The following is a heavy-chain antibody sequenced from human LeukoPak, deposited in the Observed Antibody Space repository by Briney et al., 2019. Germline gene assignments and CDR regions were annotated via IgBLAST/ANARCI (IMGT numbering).Heavy chain of an antibody. CDR1: GFTFSNYW. CDR3: ARSRYDYIWGIDY. CDR2: LNSDGSST. Sequence: PGGSLRLSCAASGFTFSNYWMHWVRRAPGEGLVWVSRLNSDGSSTNYADSVKGRFTISRDNAKNTLYLQMNSLRDEDTAVFYCARSRYDYIWGIDYWGQGTLVTISS. V-gene: IGHV3-74*01. J-gene: IGHJ4*02. D-gene: IGHD3-16*01.